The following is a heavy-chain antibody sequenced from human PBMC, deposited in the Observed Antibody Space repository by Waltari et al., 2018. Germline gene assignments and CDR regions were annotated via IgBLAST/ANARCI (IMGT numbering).Heavy chain of an antibody. CDR2: ISYDGSNK. CDR1: GFTFSSYA. J-gene: IGHJ5*02. Sequence: QVQLVESGGGVVQPGRSLRLSCAASGFTFSSYAMHWVRQAPGKGLEWVAVISYDGSNKYYADSVKGRFTISRDNSKNTLYLQMNSLRAEDTAVYYCARGARWFRESEGWFDPWGQGTLVTVSS. CDR3: ARGARWFRESEGWFDP. V-gene: IGHV3-30-3*01. D-gene: IGHD3-10*01.